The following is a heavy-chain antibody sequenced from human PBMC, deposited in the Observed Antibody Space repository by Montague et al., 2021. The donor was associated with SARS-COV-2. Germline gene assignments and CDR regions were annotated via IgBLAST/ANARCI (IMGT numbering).Heavy chain of an antibody. CDR1: GFTFSLYE. CDR3: ARDRRTVGATMDYYYFYGMDV. V-gene: IGHV3-48*03. J-gene: IGHJ6*02. D-gene: IGHD1-26*01. Sequence: SLSLSFAASGFTFSLYEMNWVRQAPGKGLEWVSFISSSGSAIYSADSVKGRFTISRDNAKNSLYLQMNSLRAEDTAVYYCARDRRTVGATMDYYYFYGMDVWGQGTTVTVSS. CDR2: ISSSGSAI.